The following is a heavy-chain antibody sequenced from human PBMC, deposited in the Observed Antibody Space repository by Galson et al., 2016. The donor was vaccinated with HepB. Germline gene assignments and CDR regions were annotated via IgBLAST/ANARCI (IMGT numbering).Heavy chain of an antibody. CDR3: AKVLSGEIDAFDI. V-gene: IGHV3-23*01. J-gene: IGHJ3*02. CDR1: GFTFSSYA. Sequence: SLRLSCAASGFTFSSYAMSWVRQAPGKGLEWVSAISGSGGGTYYADSVKGRFTISRDNSKKTLYLQMDSLRAEDTAVYFCAKVLSGEIDAFDIWGQGTMVTVSS. D-gene: IGHD3-16*01. CDR2: ISGSGGGT.